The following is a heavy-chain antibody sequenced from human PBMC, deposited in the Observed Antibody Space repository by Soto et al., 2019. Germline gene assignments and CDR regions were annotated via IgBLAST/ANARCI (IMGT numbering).Heavy chain of an antibody. CDR1: GFTFSSYS. D-gene: IGHD6-6*01. Sequence: PGGSLRLSCAASGFTFSSYSMNWVRQAPGKGLEWVSPISSSSSYIYYADSVKGRFTISRDNAKNSLYLQMNSLRAEDTAVYYCASPYSSSSGAAYYYYGMDVWGQGTTVTVSS. J-gene: IGHJ6*02. V-gene: IGHV3-21*01. CDR3: ASPYSSSSGAAYYYYGMDV. CDR2: ISSSSSYI.